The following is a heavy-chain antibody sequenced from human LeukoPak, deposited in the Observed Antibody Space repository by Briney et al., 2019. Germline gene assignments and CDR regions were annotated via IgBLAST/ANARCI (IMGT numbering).Heavy chain of an antibody. V-gene: IGHV3-30*18. CDR3: AKDSNPPRGPDYYYYYGMDV. J-gene: IGHJ6*04. D-gene: IGHD3-10*01. CDR2: ISYDGSNK. Sequence: GRSLRLSCAASGFTFSSYGMHWVRQAPGKGLEWVAVISYDGSNKYYADSVKGRFTISRDNSKNTLYLQMNSLRAEDTAVYYCAKDSNPPRGPDYYYYYGMDVWGKGTTVTVSS. CDR1: GFTFSSYG.